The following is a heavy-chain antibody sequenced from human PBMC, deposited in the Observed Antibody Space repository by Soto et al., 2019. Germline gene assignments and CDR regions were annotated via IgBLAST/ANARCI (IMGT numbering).Heavy chain of an antibody. CDR1: GGSISGYY. CDR3: ARDSVGSGYD. CDR2: IYYSGYT. V-gene: IGHV4-59*01. Sequence: QVQLQESGPGLVKPSETLSLTCAVSGGSISGYYWSRIRQPPGKRLEWIGYIYYSGYTNYNPSLKXRVTISVDRSKNQFSLELRSVTASDTAVYYCARDSVGSGYDWGQGTLVTVSS. J-gene: IGHJ4*02. D-gene: IGHD5-12*01.